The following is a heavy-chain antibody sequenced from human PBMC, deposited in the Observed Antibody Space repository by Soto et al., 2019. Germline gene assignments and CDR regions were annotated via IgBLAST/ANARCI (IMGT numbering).Heavy chain of an antibody. J-gene: IGHJ4*02. CDR2: IYYSGST. Sequence: PSETLSLTCIVSGGSISSSSYYWGWIRQPPGKGLEWIGSIYYSGSTYYNPSLKSRVTISVDTSKNQFSLKLSSVTAADTAVYYCATVDVTVTTSVYYFDYWGQGTLVTVSS. CDR3: ATVDVTVTTSVYYFDY. D-gene: IGHD4-17*01. CDR1: GGSISSSSYY. V-gene: IGHV4-39*01.